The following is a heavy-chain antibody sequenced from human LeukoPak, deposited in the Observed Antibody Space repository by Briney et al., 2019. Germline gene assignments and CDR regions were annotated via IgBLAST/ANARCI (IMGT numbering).Heavy chain of an antibody. CDR2: IIPIFGTA. Sequence: SVKVSCKASGGTFSSYAISWVRQAPGQGLEWMGGIIPIFGTANYAQKFQGRVTITTDESTSTAYMELSSLRSEDTAVYYCARGPYNWNDGRYFDHWGQGTLVTVSS. J-gene: IGHJ4*02. V-gene: IGHV1-69*05. CDR3: ARGPYNWNDGRYFDH. CDR1: GGTFSSYA. D-gene: IGHD1-20*01.